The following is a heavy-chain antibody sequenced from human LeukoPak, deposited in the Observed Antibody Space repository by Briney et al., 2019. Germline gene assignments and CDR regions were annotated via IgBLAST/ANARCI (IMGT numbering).Heavy chain of an antibody. CDR1: RFTFSSYS. D-gene: IGHD6-13*01. CDR2: ISGGGGHT. Sequence: PGGSLRLSCAASRFTFSSYSMSWVRQAPGKGLEWVSAISGGGGHTFYADSVKGRVTTSRDNSKNTLDLQMNNLRAEDTAVYYCAKRVAEESSSWYIDMWGQGTMVSVSS. J-gene: IGHJ3*02. CDR3: AKRVAEESSSWYIDM. V-gene: IGHV3-23*01.